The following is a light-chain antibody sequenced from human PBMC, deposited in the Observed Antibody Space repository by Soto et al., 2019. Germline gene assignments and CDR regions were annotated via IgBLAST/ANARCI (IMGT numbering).Light chain of an antibody. CDR2: PAS. J-gene: IGKJ4*01. CDR3: QKYDTAPLT. V-gene: IGKV1-27*01. CDR1: QGFSNA. Sequence: DFQLTQSPSSLSASVGDRVTITCRASQGFSNALAWFQQKPGKVPKLLIYPASTLQSGVPSRFSGSGSGTDFTLTISSLQPEDVATYYCQKYDTAPLTFGGGTKAEIK.